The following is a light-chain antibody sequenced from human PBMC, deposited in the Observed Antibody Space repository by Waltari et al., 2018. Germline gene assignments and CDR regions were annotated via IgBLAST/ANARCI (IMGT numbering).Light chain of an antibody. CDR1: QYVLYSSNNKNY. J-gene: IGKJ1*01. Sequence: DIVMTQSPDSLAVSLGERATINCKSSQYVLYSSNNKNYLAWYQQKPGQPPKLLIYWASARESGVPDRFSSSGSGTDFTLTISSLQAEDVAVYYCQQYYSTPRTFGQGTKVEIK. V-gene: IGKV4-1*01. CDR3: QQYYSTPRT. CDR2: WAS.